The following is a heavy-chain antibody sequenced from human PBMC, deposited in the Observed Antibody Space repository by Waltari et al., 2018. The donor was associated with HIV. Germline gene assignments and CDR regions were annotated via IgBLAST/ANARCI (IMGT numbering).Heavy chain of an antibody. V-gene: IGHV4-34*01. CDR2: INHSEST. J-gene: IGHJ6*02. CDR3: ARGLVVVPAAYYYYYYGMDV. D-gene: IGHD2-2*01. Sequence: QVQLQQWGAGLLKPSETLSLTCAVYGGSFSGYYWSWIRQPPGKGLEWLGEINHSESTNYNPSLKIRVTRAVDTSKNQFSLKLSSVTAADTAVYYCARGLVVVPAAYYYYYYGMDVWGQGTTVTVSS. CDR1: GGSFSGYY.